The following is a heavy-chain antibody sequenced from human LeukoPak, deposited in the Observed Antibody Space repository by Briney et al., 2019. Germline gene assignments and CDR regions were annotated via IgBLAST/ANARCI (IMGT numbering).Heavy chain of an antibody. CDR2: IRYDGSNK. J-gene: IGHJ4*02. D-gene: IGHD6-19*01. CDR1: GFTFSSYG. Sequence: GGSLRLSCAASGFTFSSYGMHWVRQAPGKGLEWVAFIRYDGSNKYYADSVKGRFTISRDNSKNTLYLQMSSLRPEDTAVYYCASPSSGWYNHYFDYWGQGTLVTVSS. CDR3: ASPSSGWYNHYFDY. V-gene: IGHV3-30*02.